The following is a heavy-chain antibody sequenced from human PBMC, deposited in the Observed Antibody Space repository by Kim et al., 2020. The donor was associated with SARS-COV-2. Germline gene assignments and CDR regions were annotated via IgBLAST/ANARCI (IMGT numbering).Heavy chain of an antibody. CDR3: ARDSWHGLIVALITMVRGETGYGMDV. CDR1: GFTFSSYA. D-gene: IGHD3-10*01. Sequence: GGSLRLSCAASGFTFSSYAMHWVRQAPGKGLEWVAVISYDGSNKYYADSVKGRFTISRDNSKNTLYLQMNSLRAEDTAVYYCARDSWHGLIVALITMVRGETGYGMDVWGQGTTVTVSS. V-gene: IGHV3-30*04. J-gene: IGHJ6*02. CDR2: ISYDGSNK.